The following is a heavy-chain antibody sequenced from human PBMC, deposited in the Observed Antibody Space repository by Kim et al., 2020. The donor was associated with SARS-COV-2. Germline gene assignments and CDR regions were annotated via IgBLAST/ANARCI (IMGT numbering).Heavy chain of an antibody. CDR1: GGTFSSYA. D-gene: IGHD3-22*01. Sequence: SVKVSCKASGGTFSSYAISWVRQAPGQGLEWMGGIIPIFGTANYAQKFQGRVTITADESTSTAYMELSSLRSEDTAVYYCAREKYYYDSSGYYYVCYFDYWGQGTLVTVSS. J-gene: IGHJ4*02. CDR3: AREKYYYDSSGYYYVCYFDY. CDR2: IIPIFGTA. V-gene: IGHV1-69*13.